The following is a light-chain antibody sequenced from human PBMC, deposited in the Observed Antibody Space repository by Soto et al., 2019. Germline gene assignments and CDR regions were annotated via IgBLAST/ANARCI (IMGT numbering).Light chain of an antibody. CDR3: QQYGSSPGT. V-gene: IGKV3-20*01. J-gene: IGKJ1*01. CDR2: GAS. CDR1: QSVNIY. Sequence: EIVMTQSPATLSVSPGERATLSCRASQSVNIYLAWYQQKPGQAPRLLIFGASSRATGIPARFSGSGSGTDFTLTISRLEPEDFAVYYCQQYGSSPGTFGQGTKVDIK.